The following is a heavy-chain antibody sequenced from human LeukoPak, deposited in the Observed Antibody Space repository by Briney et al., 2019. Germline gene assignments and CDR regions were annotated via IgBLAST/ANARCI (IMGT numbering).Heavy chain of an antibody. CDR1: GGSISSGGHS. Sequence: PSQTLSLTCAVSGGSISSGGHSWSWIRQPPGKGLEWIGYIYHSGSTYYNPSLKSRVTISVDRSKNQFSLKLSSVTAADTAVYYCARGSMGGDSSSWSHYYYGMDVWGQGTTVTVSS. J-gene: IGHJ6*02. CDR3: ARGSMGGDSSSWSHYYYGMDV. V-gene: IGHV4-30-2*01. CDR2: IYHSGST. D-gene: IGHD6-13*01.